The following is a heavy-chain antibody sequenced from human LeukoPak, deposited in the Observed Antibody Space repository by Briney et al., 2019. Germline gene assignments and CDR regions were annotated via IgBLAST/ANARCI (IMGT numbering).Heavy chain of an antibody. J-gene: IGHJ4*02. V-gene: IGHV3-48*03. CDR1: GFTFSSYE. Sequence: GGSLRLSCAASGFTFSSYEMNWVRQAPGKGLEWVSYISSSGSTIYYADSVKGRFTISRDNAKNSLYLQMNSLRAEDTAVYYCARGPKYYYDSSGHLGYWGQGALVTVSS. CDR2: ISSSGSTI. D-gene: IGHD3-22*01. CDR3: ARGPKYYYDSSGHLGY.